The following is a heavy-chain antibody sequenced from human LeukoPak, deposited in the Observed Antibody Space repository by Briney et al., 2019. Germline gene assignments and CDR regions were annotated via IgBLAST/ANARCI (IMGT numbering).Heavy chain of an antibody. CDR2: IYYSGSP. CDR1: GGSISSSNYY. J-gene: IGHJ4*02. Sequence: SETLFLTCTVSGGSISSSNYYGRWIRQPPGKGLEWIGSIYYSGSPSYNPSLKSRVTISVYTSKNKFTPKLSSVTAADPAVYYCARNFSSGWFDYWGQGTLVTVSS. V-gene: IGHV4-39*06. D-gene: IGHD6-19*01. CDR3: ARNFSSGWFDY.